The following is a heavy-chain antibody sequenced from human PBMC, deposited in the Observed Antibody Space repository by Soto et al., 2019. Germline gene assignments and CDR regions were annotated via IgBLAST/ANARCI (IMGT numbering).Heavy chain of an antibody. D-gene: IGHD3-22*01. Sequence: VQLVESGGGVVQPGRSLRLSCAASGFTFSSYGMHWVRQAPGKGLEWVSAISGSGGSTYYADSVKGRFTISRDNSKNTLYLQMNSLRAEDTAVYYCAKLSHYYYDSSGYSNYWGQGTLVTVSS. CDR2: ISGSGGST. V-gene: IGHV3-23*04. CDR3: AKLSHYYYDSSGYSNY. CDR1: GFTFSSYG. J-gene: IGHJ4*02.